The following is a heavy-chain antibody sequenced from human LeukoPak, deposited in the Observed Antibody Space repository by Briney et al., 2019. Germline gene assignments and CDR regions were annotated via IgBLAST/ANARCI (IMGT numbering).Heavy chain of an antibody. CDR1: GVPLNSYL. CDR3: ARVAYSKPGYYYMDV. D-gene: IGHD4-11*01. CDR2: IYYSGPT. J-gene: IGHJ6*03. Sequence: PAETLSLTRTVSGVPLNSYLWSWPRHPPGKGLEWFGYIYYSGPTIHNPPHKTRLTISVHTPKTKFSQKQSFVPTAHTALFFCARVAYSKPGYYYMDVWGKGTTVTV. V-gene: IGHV4-59*01.